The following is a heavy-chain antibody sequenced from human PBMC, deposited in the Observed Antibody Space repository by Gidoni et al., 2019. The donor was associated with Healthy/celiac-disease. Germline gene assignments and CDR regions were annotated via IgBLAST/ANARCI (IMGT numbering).Heavy chain of an antibody. CDR1: GGSISSGSCS. V-gene: IGHV4-61*02. CDR3: ARGGHDYSNRRPPHWFDP. J-gene: IGHJ5*02. D-gene: IGHD4-4*01. Sequence: QVQLQEAGPGLVKPSQTLSRTGTVSGGSISSGSCSWSWIRQPAGKGLEWIGRIYTGGSTNYNPSPKSRVTISVDTSKNQFSLKLSSLTAADTAVYYCARGGHDYSNRRPPHWFDPWGQGTLVTVSS. CDR2: IYTGGST.